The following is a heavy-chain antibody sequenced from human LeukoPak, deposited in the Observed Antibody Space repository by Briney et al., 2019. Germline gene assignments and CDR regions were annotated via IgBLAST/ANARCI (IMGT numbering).Heavy chain of an antibody. CDR3: ASLLYCSSTSCPRVFDY. V-gene: IGHV4-30-2*01. J-gene: IGHJ4*02. CDR2: IYQSGTT. Sequence: SETLSLTCTVSGDSISSGGYYWNWIRQPPGKGLEWIGYIYQSGTTYYYPSLKSRVTISIDRSNNHFSLRLSSVTAADTAVYFCASLLYCSSTSCPRVFDYWGQGTLVTVSS. CDR1: GDSISSGGYY. D-gene: IGHD2-2*01.